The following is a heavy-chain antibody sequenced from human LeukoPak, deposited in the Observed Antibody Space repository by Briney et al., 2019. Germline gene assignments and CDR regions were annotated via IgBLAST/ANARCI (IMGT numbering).Heavy chain of an antibody. J-gene: IGHJ6*03. CDR1: GFTFSSYN. V-gene: IGHV3-21*01. Sequence: GGSLRLSCAASGFTFSSYNMNWVRQAPGKGLEWVSSISSSGSYIYYSDSVKGRFTISRDNAKNSLYLQINSLRAEDTAVYFCARELVGWNYFYYYYMDVWGKGTTVTGSS. D-gene: IGHD6-6*01. CDR2: ISSSGSYI. CDR3: ARELVGWNYFYYYYMDV.